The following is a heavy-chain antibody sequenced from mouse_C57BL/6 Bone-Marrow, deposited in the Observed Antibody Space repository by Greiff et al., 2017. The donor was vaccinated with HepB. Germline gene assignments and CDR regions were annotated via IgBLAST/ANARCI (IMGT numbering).Heavy chain of an antibody. J-gene: IGHJ2*01. CDR3: AREPPDY. Sequence: EVHLVESGGGLVKPGGSLKLSCAASGFTFSSYAMSWVRQTPEKRLEWVATIIDGGSYTYYPDNVKGRFTISRDNAKNNLYLQMSHLKSEDTAMYYCAREPPDYWGQGTTLTVSS. CDR1: GFTFSSYA. V-gene: IGHV5-4*01. CDR2: IIDGGSYT.